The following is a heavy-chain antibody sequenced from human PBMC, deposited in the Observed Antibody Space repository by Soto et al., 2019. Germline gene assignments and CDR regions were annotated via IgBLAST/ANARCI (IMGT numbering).Heavy chain of an antibody. CDR3: AHRGYYYGSESVLDY. J-gene: IGHJ4*02. CDR1: GFSLSTSGVG. Sequence: QITLKESGPTLVKPTQTLTLTCTFSGFSLSTSGVGVGWIRQPPGKALEWLALIYWDDDKRYSPSLKSRLTITKDNSKNQVVLTMTNMDPVDTATYYCAHRGYYYGSESVLDYWGQGTLVTVSS. CDR2: IYWDDDK. D-gene: IGHD3-10*01. V-gene: IGHV2-5*02.